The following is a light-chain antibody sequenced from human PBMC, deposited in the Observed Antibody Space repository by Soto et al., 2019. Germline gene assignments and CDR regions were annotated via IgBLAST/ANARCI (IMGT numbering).Light chain of an antibody. CDR1: QCISNY. V-gene: IGKV1-27*01. CDR3: QMYNSAPQT. CDR2: AAY. Sequence: DIQMTQSPSTLSGSVGGSVTSTCRASQCISNYLSWYQQKPGKVAKPLIYAAYTLQSGVTSRFSGSGSGTDFTLTISSLQPEDVATYYCQMYNSAPQTFGQGTKVDIK. J-gene: IGKJ1*01.